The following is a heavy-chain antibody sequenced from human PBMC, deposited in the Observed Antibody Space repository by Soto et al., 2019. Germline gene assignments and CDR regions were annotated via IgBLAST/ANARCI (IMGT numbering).Heavy chain of an antibody. D-gene: IGHD1-7*01. Sequence: ASVKVSCKASGYTFTGYYMHWVRQAPGQGLEWMGWINPNSGGTNYAQKFQGWVTMTRDTSISTAYMELSRLRSDDTAVYYRARGRAKLELYNWFDPWGQGTLVTVSS. CDR2: INPNSGGT. CDR1: GYTFTGYY. V-gene: IGHV1-2*04. J-gene: IGHJ5*02. CDR3: ARGRAKLELYNWFDP.